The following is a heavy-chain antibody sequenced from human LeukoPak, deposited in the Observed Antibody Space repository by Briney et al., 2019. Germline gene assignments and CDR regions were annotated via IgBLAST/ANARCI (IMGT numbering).Heavy chain of an antibody. J-gene: IGHJ4*02. CDR2: ISTGSSTT. Sequence: GGSLRLTCAASEFAFSTYNMNWVRQAPGKGLEWVSYISTGSSTTYYADSVKGRFTISRDNVENSLYLQMNSLRDEDTAVYYCARVAAGYSVNYFDYWGQGTLVTVSS. CDR3: ARVAAGYSVNYFDY. D-gene: IGHD4-23*01. CDR1: EFAFSTYN. V-gene: IGHV3-48*02.